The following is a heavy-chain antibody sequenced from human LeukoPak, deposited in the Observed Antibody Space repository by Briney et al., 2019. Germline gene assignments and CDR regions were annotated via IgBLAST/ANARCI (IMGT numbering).Heavy chain of an antibody. CDR3: ARLSGCSSTSCYWYFDY. CDR1: GYSFTSYR. V-gene: IGHV5-51*01. J-gene: IGHJ4*02. Sequence: GESLKISCKGSGYSFTSYRIGWVRQMPGKGLEWMGIIYPGDSDTRYSPSFQGQVTISADKSISTAYLQWSSLKASDTAMYYCARLSGCSSTSCYWYFDYWGQGTLVTVSS. CDR2: IYPGDSDT. D-gene: IGHD2-2*01.